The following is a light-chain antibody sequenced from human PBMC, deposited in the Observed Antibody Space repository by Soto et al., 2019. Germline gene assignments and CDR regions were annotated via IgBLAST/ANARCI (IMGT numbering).Light chain of an antibody. J-gene: IGLJ1*01. CDR1: TSDVGGYNL. CDR3: CSYASSSSYG. Sequence: QSVLTQPASVSGSPGQSITISCSGTTSDVGGYNLVSWYQQHTAKAPKLLIYEGTQRPSGVSSRFSGSKSGNTASLTISGLQAEDEAGYYCCSYASSSSYGFGTGTKVTVL. V-gene: IGLV2-23*01. CDR2: EGT.